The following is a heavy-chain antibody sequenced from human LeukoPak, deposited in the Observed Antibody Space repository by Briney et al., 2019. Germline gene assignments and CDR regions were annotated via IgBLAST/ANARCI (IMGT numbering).Heavy chain of an antibody. D-gene: IGHD3-3*01. CDR1: GFTFSFYW. CDR3: AREIFLDN. Sequence: GGSLRLSCAASGFTFSFYWMTWVRQAPGQALEWVANIKQDGSEKYYVDSVKGRFTISRDNAKKSLYLQMNSLSAEDTAMYYCAREIFLDNWGQGTLVTVSS. V-gene: IGHV3-7*05. J-gene: IGHJ4*02. CDR2: IKQDGSEK.